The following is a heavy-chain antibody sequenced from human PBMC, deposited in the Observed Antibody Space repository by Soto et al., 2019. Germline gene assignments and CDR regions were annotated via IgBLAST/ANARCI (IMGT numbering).Heavy chain of an antibody. CDR2: FSGGGGGT. V-gene: IGHV3-23*01. D-gene: IGHD1-1*01. Sequence: QPGGSLRLSCAVSGFIISDYGVTWVRQAPGKGLEWVSGFSGGGGGTFYADSVKGRFTISGDDPKNTAYLQMNSLGAEDTAVYYCVRWNGFGDRWGQGTLVTVSS. J-gene: IGHJ5*02. CDR1: GFIISDYG. CDR3: VRWNGFGDR.